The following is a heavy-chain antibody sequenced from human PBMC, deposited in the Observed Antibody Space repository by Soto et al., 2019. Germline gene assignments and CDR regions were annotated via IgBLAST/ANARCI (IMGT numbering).Heavy chain of an antibody. J-gene: IGHJ4*01. CDR2: INWNSGNT. D-gene: IGHD2-2*01. CDR3: AKRKYCPSTTCFDY. Sequence: PGGSLRLSCAASGXTFDDYAMHWVRQAPGNGKEWVSGINWNSGNTYYAASVKGRFTISRDNSRNTLYLQMSSLRAEDTAVYYCAKRKYCPSTTCFDYWGQGTLVTVS. V-gene: IGHV3-9*01. CDR1: GXTFDDYA.